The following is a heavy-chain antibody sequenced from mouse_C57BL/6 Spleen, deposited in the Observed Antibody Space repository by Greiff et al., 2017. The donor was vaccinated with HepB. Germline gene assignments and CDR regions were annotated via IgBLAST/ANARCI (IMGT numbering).Heavy chain of an antibody. J-gene: IGHJ3*01. CDR3: TEGDDGYPFAY. CDR2: IDPETGGT. CDR1: GYTFTDYE. D-gene: IGHD2-3*01. V-gene: IGHV1-15*01. Sequence: QVQLKESGAELVRPGASVTLSCKASGYTFTDYEMHWVKQTPVHGLEWIGAIDPETGGTAYNQKFKGKAILTADKSSSTAYMELRSLTSEDSAVYYCTEGDDGYPFAYWGQGTLVTVSA.